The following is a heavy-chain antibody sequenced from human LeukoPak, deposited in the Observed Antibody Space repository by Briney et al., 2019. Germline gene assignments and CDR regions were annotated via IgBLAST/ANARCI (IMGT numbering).Heavy chain of an antibody. J-gene: IGHJ4*02. D-gene: IGHD3-10*01. CDR1: GWSFIGYD. V-gene: IGHV4-34*01. Sequence: SETLSLTCPVYGWSFIGYDWSWIRPPPGKVLEWIGEINDSCSTNYNPSLKSRVTISVDTSKNQLSLKLSYVMAVEKAVYYCARGDKVRGVDYWGQGTLVTVSS. CDR3: ARGDKVRGVDY. CDR2: INDSCST.